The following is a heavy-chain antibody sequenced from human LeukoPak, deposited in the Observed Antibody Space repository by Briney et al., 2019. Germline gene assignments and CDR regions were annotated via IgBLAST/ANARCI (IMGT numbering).Heavy chain of an antibody. D-gene: IGHD3-3*01. CDR3: AGGIRFLEWLGGNWFDP. V-gene: IGHV4-61*02. CDR2: IYTSGST. Sequence: SQTLSLTCTVSGGSISSGSYYWSWIRQPAGKGLEWIGRIYTSGSTNYNPSLKSRVTISVDTSKNQFSLKLSSVTAADTAVYYCAGGIRFLEWLGGNWFDPWGQGTLVTVSS. J-gene: IGHJ5*02. CDR1: GGSISSGSYY.